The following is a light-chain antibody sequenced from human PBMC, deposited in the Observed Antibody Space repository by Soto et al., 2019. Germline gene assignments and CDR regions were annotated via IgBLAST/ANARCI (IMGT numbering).Light chain of an antibody. CDR1: QSISTW. J-gene: IGKJ1*01. V-gene: IGKV1-5*03. Sequence: DIQMTHFPSPLSASLGARVPITCRPSQSISTWLAWYQQKPGKAPKLLIYKASDLESGVPSRFSGSGSGTEFTLTISSLQPDDFATYYCHHYNTYYRTFGQGTKVDIK. CDR3: HHYNTYYRT. CDR2: KAS.